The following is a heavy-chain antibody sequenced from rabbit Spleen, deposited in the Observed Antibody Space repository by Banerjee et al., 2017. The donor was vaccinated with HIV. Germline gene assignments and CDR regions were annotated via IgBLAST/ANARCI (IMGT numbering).Heavy chain of an antibody. J-gene: IGHJ4*01. V-gene: IGHV1S47*01. D-gene: IGHD1-1*01. CDR3: VRGASTSGYYNL. CDR2: IDLVFGIT. Sequence: QEQLVESGGGLIQPGGSLKLSCNASGFDFSSYGVNWVRQAPGKGLEWIGYIDLVFGITYYASWVNGRFTISSHNAQNTLYLQLSSLTAADTATYFCVRGASTSGYYNLWGPGTLVTVS. CDR1: GFDFSSYG.